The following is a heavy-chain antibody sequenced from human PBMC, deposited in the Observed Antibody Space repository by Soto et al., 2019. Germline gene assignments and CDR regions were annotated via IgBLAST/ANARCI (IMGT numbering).Heavy chain of an antibody. CDR1: GGSISSSNW. CDR3: ARVTDR. Sequence: PSEPLSLTCAVSGGSISSSNWGSCVRQPPGKGREWIGYIYHSGSTNYNPSLKSRVNISVDRSKNHFSLKLSSVTAADNAVYYCARVTDRWGQGTLVTV. J-gene: IGHJ5*02. V-gene: IGHV4-4*02. CDR2: IYHSGST.